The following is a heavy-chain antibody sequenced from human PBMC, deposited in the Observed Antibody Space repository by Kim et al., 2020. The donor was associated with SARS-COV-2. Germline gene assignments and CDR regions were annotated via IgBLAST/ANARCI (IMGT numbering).Heavy chain of an antibody. J-gene: IGHJ4*02. CDR2: INHSGST. CDR3: ARSISTMVRGVIIERNETGALDY. V-gene: IGHV4-34*01. Sequence: SETLSLTCAVYGGSFSGYYWSWIRQPPGKGLEWIGEINHSGSTNYNPSLKSRVTISVDTSKNQFSLKLSSVTAADTAVYYCARSISTMVRGVIIERNETGALDYWGQGTLVTVSS. CDR1: GGSFSGYY. D-gene: IGHD3-10*01.